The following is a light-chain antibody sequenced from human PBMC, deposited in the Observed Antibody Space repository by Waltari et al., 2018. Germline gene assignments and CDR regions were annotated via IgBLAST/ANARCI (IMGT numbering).Light chain of an antibody. CDR2: WAS. CDR1: QTVLYSSNNKNY. V-gene: IGKV4-1*01. CDR3: QQYYGSPLT. J-gene: IGKJ4*01. Sequence: DIVMTQSPDSLAVSLGERATINCKSSQTVLYSSNNKNYLAWFQPKPGQPPNLLIYWASTRESGVPDRFNGSGSGTDFTLTINSLQAEDVAVYYCQQYYGSPLTFGGGTKVEIK.